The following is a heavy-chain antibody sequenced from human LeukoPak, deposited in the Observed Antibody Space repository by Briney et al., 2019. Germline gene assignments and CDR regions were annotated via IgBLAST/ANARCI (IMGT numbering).Heavy chain of an antibody. V-gene: IGHV3-11*01. CDR3: ARGAGPLFDP. CDR2: ITNSGGTE. CDR1: GFTFSDYY. J-gene: IGHJ5*02. Sequence: PGGSLRLSCAASGFTFSDYYISWIRRAPRRGLEWIAYITNSGGTEHYADSVKGRFIISRDNAKNSLYLQTDSLRADDTAVYYCARGAGPLFDPWGQGTLVTVSS.